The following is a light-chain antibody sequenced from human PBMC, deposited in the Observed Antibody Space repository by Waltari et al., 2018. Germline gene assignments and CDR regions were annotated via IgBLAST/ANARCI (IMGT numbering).Light chain of an antibody. V-gene: IGLV2-23*02. CDR1: TRDIGNYKL. CDR2: EVS. Sequence: QSALTQPASVSGSPGQSITISCTGTTRDIGNYKLVSWYQQHPGKVPKLMIYEVSERPSWVSNRFSGSKSGNTSSLTISGLQAEDEADYYCCSYGGGTTFVVFGGGTKLTVL. CDR3: CSYGGGTTFVV. J-gene: IGLJ2*01.